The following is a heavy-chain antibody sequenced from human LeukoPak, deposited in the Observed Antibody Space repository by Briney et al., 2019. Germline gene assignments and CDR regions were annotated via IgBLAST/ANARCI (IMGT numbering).Heavy chain of an antibody. CDR3: ARTGVGSGLTS. J-gene: IGHJ5*02. CDR2: IFPKTGAT. D-gene: IGHD3-22*01. Sequence: ASVRVSCKASGYTFTDYHIYWLRQAPGQGLEWMAWIFPKTGATTYAREFQGRVTLTSDTSIRTAYMDLRALTSDDTAVYFCARTGVGSGLTSWGQGTQVTVYS. V-gene: IGHV1-2*02. CDR1: GYTFTDYH.